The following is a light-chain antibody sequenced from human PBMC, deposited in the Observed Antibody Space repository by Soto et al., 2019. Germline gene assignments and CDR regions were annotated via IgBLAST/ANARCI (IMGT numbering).Light chain of an antibody. J-gene: IGKJ3*01. CDR1: QPFATY. CDR3: HYYADSPGS. V-gene: IGKV3-20*01. CDR2: RVS. Sequence: EIVLTQSPGTLSLSPGDRATLSCRASQPFATYLAWYQQKPGQAPRLLIYRVSTRATGIPDRFSGSGSGTDFTLTISRREPEDFAVYFCHYYADSPGSFGPGTKVDIK.